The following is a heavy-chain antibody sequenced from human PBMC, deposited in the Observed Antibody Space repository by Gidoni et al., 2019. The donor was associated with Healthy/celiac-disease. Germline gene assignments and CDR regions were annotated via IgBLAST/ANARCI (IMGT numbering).Heavy chain of an antibody. CDR2: IYYRGST. J-gene: IGHJ4*02. CDR1: GGSISSSSYY. CDR3: ARHGPLRFLEWLSHPDFDY. V-gene: IGHV4-39*01. D-gene: IGHD3-3*01. Sequence: QLQLQESGPGLVKPSEPLSLTCTVSGGSISSSSYYWGWIRQPPGKGLEWIGSIYYRGSTFYNPSLKSRVTISVDTSKNQFSLKLSSVTAADTAVYYCARHGPLRFLEWLSHPDFDYWGQGTLVTVSS.